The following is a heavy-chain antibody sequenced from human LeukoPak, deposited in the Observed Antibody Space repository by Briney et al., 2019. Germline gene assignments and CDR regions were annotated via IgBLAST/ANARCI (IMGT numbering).Heavy chain of an antibody. D-gene: IGHD6-13*01. CDR1: GDSISSYY. CDR3: AREGGSSRYFDY. Sequence: SPPETLSLTCTVSGDSISSYYWSWIRQPAGKGLEWIGRIYISGSSNYNPSLKSRVTMSVDTSKNQFSLNLSSVTAADTAVYYCAREGGSSRYFDYWGQGTLVTVSS. CDR2: IYISGSS. V-gene: IGHV4-4*07. J-gene: IGHJ4*02.